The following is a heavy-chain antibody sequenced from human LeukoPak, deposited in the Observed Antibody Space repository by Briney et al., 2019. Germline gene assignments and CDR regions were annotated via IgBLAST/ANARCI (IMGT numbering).Heavy chain of an antibody. CDR1: GGSISSYY. CDR2: IYTSGST. Sequence: PSETLSLTCTVSGGSISSYYWSWIRQPAGKGLEWIGRIYTSGSTNYNPSLKSRVTMSVDTSKNQFSLKLSSVTAADTAVYYCARDKRVAVAGTYIYYYYMDVWGKGTTVTVSS. J-gene: IGHJ6*03. CDR3: ARDKRVAVAGTYIYYYYMDV. V-gene: IGHV4-4*07. D-gene: IGHD6-19*01.